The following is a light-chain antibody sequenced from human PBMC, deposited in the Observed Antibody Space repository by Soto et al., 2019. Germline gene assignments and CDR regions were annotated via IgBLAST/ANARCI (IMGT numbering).Light chain of an antibody. CDR3: QQYARSPPT. CDR2: GAS. Sequence: EIVLTQSPGTLSFSPGERATLSCRASQSVSSTHLAWYQQKPGQAPRLPIYGASGRATGIPDRFSGSGSGTDFTLTISRLEPEDFAVYYCQQYARSPPTFGGGTKGEIK. CDR1: QSVSSTH. J-gene: IGKJ4*01. V-gene: IGKV3-20*01.